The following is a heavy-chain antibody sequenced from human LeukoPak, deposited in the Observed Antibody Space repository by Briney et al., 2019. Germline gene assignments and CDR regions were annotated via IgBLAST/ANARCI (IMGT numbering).Heavy chain of an antibody. V-gene: IGHV4-34*01. CDR2: IKHSGST. CDR3: ARELRVYWYFDL. D-gene: IGHD1-1*01. CDR1: GGSFSGYY. J-gene: IGHJ2*01. Sequence: SETLSLTCAVYGGSFSGYYWSWIRQPPGKGLEWIGEIKHSGSTNYNPSLKSRVTISVDTSKNQFSLKLSSVTAADTAVYYCARELRVYWYFDLWGRGTLVTVSS.